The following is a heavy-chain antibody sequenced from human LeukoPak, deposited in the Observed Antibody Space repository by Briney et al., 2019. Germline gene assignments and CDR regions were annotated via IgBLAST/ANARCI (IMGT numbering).Heavy chain of an antibody. CDR2: ISSTSSNI. Sequence: GGSLRLSCAASGFSFSTYSMNWVRQAPGKGLEWVSYISSTSSNIYYADSVKGRFTISRDNAKNSLYLQMNSLRAEDTAVYYCARGEHGYSYGNDYWGQGTLVTVSS. CDR1: GFSFSTYS. J-gene: IGHJ4*02. V-gene: IGHV3-48*04. CDR3: ARGEHGYSYGNDY. D-gene: IGHD5-18*01.